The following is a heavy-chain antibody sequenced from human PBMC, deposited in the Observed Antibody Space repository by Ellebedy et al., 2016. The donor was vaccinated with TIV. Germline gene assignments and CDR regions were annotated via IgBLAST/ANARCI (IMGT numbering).Heavy chain of an antibody. CDR1: GGTFSSYA. CDR3: ARDLYLDY. CDR2: INPNSGGT. V-gene: IGHV1-2*04. Sequence: ASVKVSCXASGGTFSSYAISWVRQAPGQGLEWMGWINPNSGGTNYAQKFQGWVTMTRDTSISTAYMELSRLRSDDTAVYYCARDLYLDYWGQGTLVTVSS. J-gene: IGHJ4*02.